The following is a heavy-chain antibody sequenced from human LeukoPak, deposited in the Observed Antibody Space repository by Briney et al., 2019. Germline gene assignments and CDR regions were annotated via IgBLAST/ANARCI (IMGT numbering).Heavy chain of an antibody. CDR3: ATDGERYCSGGSCPGDY. CDR1: GYTFTSYG. Sequence: ASVKVSCKASGYTFTSYGISWVRQAPGQGLEWMGWISAYNGNTNYAQKLQGRVTMTTDTSTSTAYMELRSLRSDDTAVYYCATDGERYCSGGSCPGDYWGQGTLVTVSS. V-gene: IGHV1-18*01. D-gene: IGHD2-15*01. J-gene: IGHJ4*02. CDR2: ISAYNGNT.